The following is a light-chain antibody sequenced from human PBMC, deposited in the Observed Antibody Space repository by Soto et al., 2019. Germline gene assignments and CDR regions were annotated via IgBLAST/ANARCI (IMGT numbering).Light chain of an antibody. J-gene: IGLJ3*02. CDR1: SSDVGDYNY. CDR2: DVS. CDR3: CSFAGSYTFWV. V-gene: IGLV2-11*01. Sequence: QSALTQPRSVSGSPGQSVTISCTGTSSDVGDYNYVSWYQQYPGKAPKLVIYDVSKRPSGVPDRFSGSKSGNTASLTISGLQGEDEADYYWCSFAGSYTFWVFGGGTKLTVL.